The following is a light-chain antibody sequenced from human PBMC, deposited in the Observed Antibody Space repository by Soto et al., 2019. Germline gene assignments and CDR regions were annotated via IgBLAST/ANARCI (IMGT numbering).Light chain of an antibody. Sequence: AIQMTQSPSSLSASVGDRVTITCRASQGIGTELGWYQQRPGKAPRLLIYVTSTLQYGVPSRFSGSGSDTDFTLIISSLQPEDFATYYCLQDSSDPRTFGQGTKVEIK. CDR1: QGIGTE. J-gene: IGKJ1*01. CDR3: LQDSSDPRT. CDR2: VTS. V-gene: IGKV1-6*01.